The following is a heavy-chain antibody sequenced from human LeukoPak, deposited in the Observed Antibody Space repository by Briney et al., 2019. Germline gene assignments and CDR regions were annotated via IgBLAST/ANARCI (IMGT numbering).Heavy chain of an antibody. Sequence: PGGSLRLSCAASGFTFSSYWMSWVRQAPGKGLEWVANIKQDGSEKYYVDSVKGRFTISRDNAKNSLYLQMNSLRAEDTAVYYCATSYSSSWYFHGYYGMDVWGQGTTVTVSS. CDR2: IKQDGSEK. CDR3: ATSYSSSWYFHGYYGMDV. CDR1: GFTFSSYW. J-gene: IGHJ6*02. D-gene: IGHD6-13*01. V-gene: IGHV3-7*01.